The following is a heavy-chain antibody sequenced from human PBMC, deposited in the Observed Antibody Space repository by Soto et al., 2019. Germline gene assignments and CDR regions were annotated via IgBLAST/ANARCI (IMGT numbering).Heavy chain of an antibody. Sequence: SETLSLTCTVSGDSISGSPYFWGWIRQPPGKRLEWIGSVFYDGYTLYTPSLRSRVTISVDTSKNQFSLKLTSVAVADTATYFCARPAYSYGLRVDSWGQGTLVTVSS. CDR2: VFYDGYT. D-gene: IGHD5-18*01. CDR3: ARPAYSYGLRVDS. CDR1: GDSISGSPYF. V-gene: IGHV4-39*01. J-gene: IGHJ4*02.